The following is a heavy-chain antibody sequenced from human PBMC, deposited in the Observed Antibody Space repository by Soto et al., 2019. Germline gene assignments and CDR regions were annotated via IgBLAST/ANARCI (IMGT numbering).Heavy chain of an antibody. CDR3: ARARSGSEAQVY. CDR2: IIPLFGTA. Sequence: QLQLVQAGAEVKMPGSSVKGSCKASGGTFSSYAISWVRQAPGQGLEWMGGIIPLFGTANYAQKFQGRVTIPADESTSTAYMERSRLRSEDTAVYYCARARSGSEAQVYWGQGTLDTVSS. CDR1: GGTFSSYA. J-gene: IGHJ4*02. D-gene: IGHD1-26*01. V-gene: IGHV1-69*01.